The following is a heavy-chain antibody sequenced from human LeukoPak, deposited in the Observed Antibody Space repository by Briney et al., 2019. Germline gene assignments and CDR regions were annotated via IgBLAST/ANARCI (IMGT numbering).Heavy chain of an antibody. V-gene: IGHV5-51*01. Sequence: GESLKISCKGSGYTFTSQWIGWVRQMPGKGLEWMGIIYPGDSDTRYSPSFQDQVTISADKSISTAYLQWSSLKASDTAIYYCASGWRREGVNDYWGQGTLVTVSS. CDR2: IYPGDSDT. D-gene: IGHD6-19*01. CDR1: GYTFTSQW. J-gene: IGHJ4*02. CDR3: ASGWRREGVNDY.